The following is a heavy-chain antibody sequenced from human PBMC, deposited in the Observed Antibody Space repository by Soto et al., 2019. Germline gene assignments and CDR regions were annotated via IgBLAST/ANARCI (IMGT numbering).Heavy chain of an antibody. J-gene: IGHJ6*02. CDR3: ARGEGSAGRYYYYYGMDV. CDR1: GGTFSSYA. Sequence: SVKVSCKASGGTFSSYAISWVRQAPGQGLEWMGGIIPIFGTANYAQKFQGRVTITADESTSTAYMELSSLRSEDTAVYYCARGEGSAGRYYYYYGMDVWGQGTTVTVSS. D-gene: IGHD6-19*01. CDR2: IIPIFGTA. V-gene: IGHV1-69*13.